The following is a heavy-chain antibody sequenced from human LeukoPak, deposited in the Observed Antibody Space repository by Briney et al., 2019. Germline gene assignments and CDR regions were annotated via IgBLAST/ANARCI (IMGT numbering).Heavy chain of an antibody. CDR3: ARDKMATIDY. CDR2: ISSSSSYI. CDR1: GFTFSSYS. Sequence: KPGGSLRLSCAASGFTFSSYSMNWVRQAPGKGLEWVSSISSSSSYIYYADSVKGRFTISRANAKNSLYLKMNRLRAEDTAVYYCARDKMATIDYWGQGTLVTVSS. D-gene: IGHD5-24*01. V-gene: IGHV3-21*01. J-gene: IGHJ4*02.